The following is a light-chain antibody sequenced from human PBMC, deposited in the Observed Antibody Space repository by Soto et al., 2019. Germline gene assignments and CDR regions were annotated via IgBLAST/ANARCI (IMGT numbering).Light chain of an antibody. CDR1: QSIYSY. J-gene: IGKJ2*01. CDR3: QQRSDWPRT. Sequence: EILLTQSPATLSLSPGERATLSCRASQSIYSYLAWYQQKPGQAPRLVIYDASSRATGIPARLSASGSGSDFTLTSSSLEPEDFAVYYRQQRSDWPRTFGRGTKLEIK. V-gene: IGKV3-11*01. CDR2: DAS.